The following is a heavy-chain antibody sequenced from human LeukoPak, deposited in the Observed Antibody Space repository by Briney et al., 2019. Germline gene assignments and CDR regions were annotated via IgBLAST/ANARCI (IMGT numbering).Heavy chain of an antibody. CDR2: ISSSTSYI. CDR3: ATTPYYHDSGGYYPGTGE. Sequence: PGGSLRLSCAASGFTVSSNYMSWVRQAPGKGLEWVSSISSSTSYIYYADSVKGRFTISRDNAKNSLYLQMNSLRAEDTAVYYCATTPYYHDSGGYYPGTGEWGQGTLVTVSS. D-gene: IGHD3-22*01. J-gene: IGHJ4*02. CDR1: GFTVSSNY. V-gene: IGHV3-21*01.